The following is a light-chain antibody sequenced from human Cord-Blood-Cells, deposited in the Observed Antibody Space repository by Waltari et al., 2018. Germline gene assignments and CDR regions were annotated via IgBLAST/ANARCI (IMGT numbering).Light chain of an antibody. CDR3: AAWDDSLNGWV. V-gene: IGLV1-44*01. Sequence: QSVLTQPPSASGTPGQRVTISCSGSSSNIGSNTVNWYHQLPGTAPKLPIYSNNQRPSGVPDRFSGSKSGTSASLAISGLQSEDEADYYCAAWDDSLNGWVFGGGTKLTVL. CDR1: SSNIGSNT. J-gene: IGLJ3*02. CDR2: SNN.